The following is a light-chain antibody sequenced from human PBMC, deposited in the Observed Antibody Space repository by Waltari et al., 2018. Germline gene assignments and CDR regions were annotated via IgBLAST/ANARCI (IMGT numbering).Light chain of an antibody. V-gene: IGKV1-5*03. CDR3: QQYNSYSLLT. CDR2: KAF. CDR1: QSISNW. J-gene: IGKJ4*01. Sequence: DIQMTQSPSTLSASVGDRIIITCRASQSISNWLAWYQQKPGKAPKLLSYKAFTLETGVPSRFSGSGSGTVFTLTISSLQPDDFATYYCQQYNSYSLLTFGGGTKVEIE.